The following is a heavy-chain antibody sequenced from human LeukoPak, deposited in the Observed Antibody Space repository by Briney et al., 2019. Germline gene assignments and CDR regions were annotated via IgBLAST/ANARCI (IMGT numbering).Heavy chain of an antibody. CDR1: GFTFSSYG. Sequence: GRSLRLSCAASGFTFSSYGMHWVRQAPGKGLEWVAVIWYDGSNKYYADSVKGRFTISRDNAKNSLYLQLNSLRADDTAVYYCARGYSYGYNYWGQGTLVTVSS. CDR3: ARGYSYGYNY. V-gene: IGHV3-33*01. J-gene: IGHJ4*02. D-gene: IGHD5-18*01. CDR2: IWYDGSNK.